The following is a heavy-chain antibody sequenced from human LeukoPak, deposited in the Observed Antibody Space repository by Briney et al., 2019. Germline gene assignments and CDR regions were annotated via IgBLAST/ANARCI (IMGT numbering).Heavy chain of an antibody. CDR1: GFIFSSYG. CDR3: ARDSWELFPSYFDY. Sequence: GGSLRLSCAASGFIFSSYGMNWVRQAPGEGLEWVSSISTSSSYIYYADSVKGRFTISRDNAKNSLYLQMNSLRAEDTAVYYCARDSWELFPSYFDYWGQGTLVTVSS. J-gene: IGHJ4*02. D-gene: IGHD1-26*01. CDR2: ISTSSSYI. V-gene: IGHV3-21*01.